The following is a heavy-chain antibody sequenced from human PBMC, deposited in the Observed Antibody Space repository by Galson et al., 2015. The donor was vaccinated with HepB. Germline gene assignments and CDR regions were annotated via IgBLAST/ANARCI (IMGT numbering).Heavy chain of an antibody. Sequence: SLRLSCAASGFTFSSYFMSWVRQAPGKGLEWVANINQGGSEKFYVDSVKGLFTISRDNAKNSLYLQMNSLRTEDTAVYYCVHSLIAAAGPLQHRGQGTLVTVSS. CDR1: GFTFSSYF. D-gene: IGHD6-13*01. CDR3: VHSLIAAAGPLQH. CDR2: INQGGSEK. V-gene: IGHV3-7*03. J-gene: IGHJ1*01.